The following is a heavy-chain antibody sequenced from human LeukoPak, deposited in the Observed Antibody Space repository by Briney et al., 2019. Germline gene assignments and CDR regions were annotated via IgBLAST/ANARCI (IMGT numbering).Heavy chain of an antibody. CDR3: ARDLTIHYYGSGKSTTN. Sequence: GGSLRLSCTASGFTFSSYWMSWVRQAPEKGLEWVANIKNDGSDKYYVDSVKGRFTISRDNAKNSLYLQMNSLRADDTAVYHCARDLTIHYYGSGKSTTNWGQGTLVTVSS. J-gene: IGHJ4*02. CDR2: IKNDGSDK. D-gene: IGHD3-10*01. V-gene: IGHV3-7*01. CDR1: GFTFSSYW.